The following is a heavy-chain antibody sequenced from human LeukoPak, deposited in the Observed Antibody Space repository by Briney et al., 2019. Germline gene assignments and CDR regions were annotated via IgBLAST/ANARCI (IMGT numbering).Heavy chain of an antibody. J-gene: IGHJ3*02. V-gene: IGHV3-48*03. D-gene: IGHD1-26*01. CDR2: ISSSGSTI. CDR1: GFTFSSYA. CDR3: ATSYSGRLTGIGAFDI. Sequence: PAGGSLRLSCAASGFTFSSYAMSWVRQAPGKGLEWVSAISSSGSTIYYADSVKGRFTISRDNAKNSLYLQMNSLRAEDTAVYYCATSYSGRLTGIGAFDIWGQGTMVTVSS.